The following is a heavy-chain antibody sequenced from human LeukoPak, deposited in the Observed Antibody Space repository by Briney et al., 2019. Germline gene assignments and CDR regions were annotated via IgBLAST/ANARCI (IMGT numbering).Heavy chain of an antibody. CDR1: GFSLRTRGVG. V-gene: IGHV2-5*02. Sequence: SGPTLAHPTQPLTLTCTFSGFSLRTRGVGGGWIRQPPAKALEWLALIYWDDDKRYSPSLKSRLTITKDTSKNQVVLTMTNMDPVDTATYYCAHSSEMVANDHMLDYWGQGTLVTVSS. J-gene: IGHJ4*02. CDR3: AHSSEMVANDHMLDY. D-gene: IGHD5-24*01. CDR2: IYWDDDK.